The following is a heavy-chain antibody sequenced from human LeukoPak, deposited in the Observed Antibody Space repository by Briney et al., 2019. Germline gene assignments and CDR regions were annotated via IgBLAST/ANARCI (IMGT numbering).Heavy chain of an antibody. Sequence: GGSLRLSCAASGFTFSSYGMHWVRQAPGKGLEWVAVISYDGSNKYYADSVKGRFTISRDNSKNTLYLQMNSLRAEDTAVYYCAKSRDMYYFDYWGQGTLVTVSS. D-gene: IGHD2-15*01. CDR1: GFTFSSYG. V-gene: IGHV3-30*18. CDR2: ISYDGSNK. CDR3: AKSRDMYYFDY. J-gene: IGHJ4*02.